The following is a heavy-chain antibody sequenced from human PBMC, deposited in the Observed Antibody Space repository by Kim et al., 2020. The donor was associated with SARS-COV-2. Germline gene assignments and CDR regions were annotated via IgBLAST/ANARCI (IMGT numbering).Heavy chain of an antibody. Sequence: GGSLRLSCAASGFTFSSYGMHWVRQAPGKGLEWVAFISSNGSTKYYADSVKGRFTISRDNAKNTLYLQMNSLRAEDTAVYYCARGCNYGHVYCFDYCGQ. D-gene: IGHD3-10*01. J-gene: IGHJ4*02. CDR1: GFTFSSYG. CDR3: ARGCNYGHVYCFDY. CDR2: ISSNGSTK. V-gene: IGHV3-48*01.